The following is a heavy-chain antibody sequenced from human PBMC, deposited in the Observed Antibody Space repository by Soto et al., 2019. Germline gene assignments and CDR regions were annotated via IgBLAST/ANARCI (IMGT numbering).Heavy chain of an antibody. D-gene: IGHD2-2*01. J-gene: IGHJ4*02. V-gene: IGHV4-38-2*02. Sequence: SETLSLTCAVSGYSISSGYYWGWIRQPPGKGLEWIGSIYHSGSTYYNPSLKSRVTISVDTSKNQFSLKLSSVTAADTAVYYCARDLNCSSTSCYDYWGQGTLVTVSS. CDR1: GYSISSGYY. CDR2: IYHSGST. CDR3: ARDLNCSSTSCYDY.